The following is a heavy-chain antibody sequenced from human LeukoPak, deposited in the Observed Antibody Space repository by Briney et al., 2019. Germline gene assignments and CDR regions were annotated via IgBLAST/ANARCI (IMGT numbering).Heavy chain of an antibody. D-gene: IGHD3-10*01. Sequence: GESLKISCKGSGYSFTSYWIGWVRQMPGKGLEWMGIIYPGDSDTRYSPSFQGQVTISADKSISTAYLQWSSLKASDTAMYYCARQRWFGDHYYYYMDVWSKGTTVTISS. J-gene: IGHJ6*03. CDR3: ARQRWFGDHYYYYMDV. CDR1: GYSFTSYW. V-gene: IGHV5-51*01. CDR2: IYPGDSDT.